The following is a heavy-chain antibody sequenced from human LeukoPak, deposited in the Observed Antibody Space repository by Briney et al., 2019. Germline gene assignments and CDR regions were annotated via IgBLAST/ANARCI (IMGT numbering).Heavy chain of an antibody. CDR2: IYTSGSS. J-gene: IGHJ6*03. CDR1: GGSISSGSYY. Sequence: KPSETLSLTCTVSGGSISSGSYYWSWIRQPAGKGLEWIGRIYTSGSSNSNPSLKSRVSISVDTSKNQFSLKLSSVTAADTAVYYCARETTVTPHYYMDVWGKGTTVTVSS. CDR3: ARETTVTPHYYMDV. V-gene: IGHV4-61*02. D-gene: IGHD4-17*01.